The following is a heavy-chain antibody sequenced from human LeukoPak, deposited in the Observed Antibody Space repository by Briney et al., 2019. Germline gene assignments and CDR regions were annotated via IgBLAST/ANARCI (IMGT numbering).Heavy chain of an antibody. Sequence: WGSLRLSCAASGFFFSNYAMTWVRQAPGKGLEWVSGISGSGGSTYYADSVKGRFTISRDNSKNTLYLQMNSLRAEDTAVYYCARDRGYSYAEPFFFDYWGQGTLVTVSS. CDR2: ISGSGGST. J-gene: IGHJ4*02. D-gene: IGHD5-18*01. V-gene: IGHV3-23*01. CDR3: ARDRGYSYAEPFFFDY. CDR1: GFFFSNYA.